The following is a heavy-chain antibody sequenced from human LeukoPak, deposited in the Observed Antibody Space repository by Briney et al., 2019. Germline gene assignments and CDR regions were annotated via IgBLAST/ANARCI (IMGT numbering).Heavy chain of an antibody. V-gene: IGHV4-61*01. D-gene: IGHD3-10*01. CDR2: VYYSGST. Sequence: PSETLSLTCTVSGGSVSSGSYYWSWIRQPPGTGLEWIGYVYYSGSTNYNPSLKSRVTVSVDTSKNQFSLKLSSVTAADTAVYYCAGVPSGVRGIIIDYWGQGTLVTVSS. J-gene: IGHJ4*02. CDR3: AGVPSGVRGIIIDY. CDR1: GGSVSSGSYY.